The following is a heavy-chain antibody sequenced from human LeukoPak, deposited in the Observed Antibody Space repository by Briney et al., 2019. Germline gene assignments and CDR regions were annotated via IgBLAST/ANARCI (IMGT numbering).Heavy chain of an antibody. D-gene: IGHD6-13*01. Sequence: GGSLRLSCAASGFTFSNYAMTWVRQAPGKGLEWVSSISGTGGGTYYADSVKGRFTISRDNSKNTLYLQMNSLRAEDTAVYYCAKDRPYSSSWYGAGDYWGQGTLVTVSS. J-gene: IGHJ4*02. CDR3: AKDRPYSSSWYGAGDY. V-gene: IGHV3-23*01. CDR1: GFTFSNYA. CDR2: ISGTGGGT.